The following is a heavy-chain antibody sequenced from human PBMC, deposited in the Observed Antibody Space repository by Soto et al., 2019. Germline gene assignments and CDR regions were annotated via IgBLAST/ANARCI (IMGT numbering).Heavy chain of an antibody. CDR3: ARHGQFSNPGYYYYGMDV. CDR2: IYPGDSDT. V-gene: IGHV5-51*01. Sequence: PGESLKISCQGSGYSFTSYWIGWVRQMPGKGLEWMGIIYPGDSDTRYSPSFQGQVTISADKSISTAYLQWSSLKASDTAMYYCARHGQFSNPGYYYYGMDVWGQGTTVTVSS. J-gene: IGHJ6*02. D-gene: IGHD3-3*01. CDR1: GYSFTSYW.